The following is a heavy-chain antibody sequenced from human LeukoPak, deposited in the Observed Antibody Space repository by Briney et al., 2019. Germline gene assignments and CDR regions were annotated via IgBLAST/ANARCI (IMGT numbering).Heavy chain of an antibody. CDR3: ARVGSTWSYFDY. J-gene: IGHJ4*02. CDR2: MSGSSNYI. CDR1: GFTFSSYS. D-gene: IGHD6-13*01. Sequence: SGGSLRLSCAASGFTFSSYSMNWVRQAPGKGLEWASFMSGSSNYIYYADSVKGRFTISRDNAKNSLYLQMNRLRAEDTAVYYCARVGSTWSYFDYWGQGTLVTVSS. V-gene: IGHV3-21*01.